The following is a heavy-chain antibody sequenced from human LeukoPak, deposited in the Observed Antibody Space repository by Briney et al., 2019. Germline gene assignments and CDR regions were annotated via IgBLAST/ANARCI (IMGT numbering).Heavy chain of an antibody. J-gene: IGHJ4*02. Sequence: GSLRLSCAASGFTFSSYAMGWVRQAPGEGLGGVSAISGSGGSTYYADSVKGRFTISRDNSKNTLYLQMNSLRAEDTAVYYCAKCDSSGFNDYWGQGTLVTVSS. V-gene: IGHV3-23*01. CDR1: GFTFSSYA. D-gene: IGHD3-22*01. CDR3: AKCDSSGFNDY. CDR2: ISGSGGST.